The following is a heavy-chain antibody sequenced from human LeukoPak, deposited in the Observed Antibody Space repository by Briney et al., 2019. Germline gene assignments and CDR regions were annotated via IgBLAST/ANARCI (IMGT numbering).Heavy chain of an antibody. CDR2: INHSGST. J-gene: IGHJ6*03. D-gene: IGHD4-23*01. CDR3: ARGRNSHPYYYYYYMDV. Sequence: SETLSLTCAVYGGSFSGYYWSWIRQPPGKGLEWIGEINHSGSTNYNPSLKSRVTISVDTSKNQFSPKLSSVTAADTAVYYCARGRNSHPYYYYYYMDVWGKGTTVTVSS. V-gene: IGHV4-34*01. CDR1: GGSFSGYY.